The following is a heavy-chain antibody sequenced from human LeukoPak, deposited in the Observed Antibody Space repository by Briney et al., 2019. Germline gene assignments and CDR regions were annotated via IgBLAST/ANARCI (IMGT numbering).Heavy chain of an antibody. CDR1: GYTFTSHD. D-gene: IGHD3-10*02. CDR3: PKVYGVRGSQGYFQH. V-gene: IGHV1-8*01. CDR2: MNPNSGNR. J-gene: IGHJ1*01. Sequence: GASVKVSCKASGYTFTSHDINWVRQATGQGLEWMGWMNPNSGNRGYAQKFQGRVTMTRNTSISTAYMELSSLRAEDTAVYYCPKVYGVRGSQGYFQHWGQGTLVTVSS.